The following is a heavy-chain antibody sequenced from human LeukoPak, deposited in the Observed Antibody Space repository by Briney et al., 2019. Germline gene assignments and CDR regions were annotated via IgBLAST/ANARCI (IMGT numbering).Heavy chain of an antibody. V-gene: IGHV4-59*01. D-gene: IGHD3-22*01. CDR3: ARSARTLYYYDSSGYENGGYFQH. Sequence: AETLSLTCSASGVSISSYYWTWIRQPPGKGLEWIGYIYYSGSTNYNPSLKSRVTISVDTSKNQFSLKLSSVTAADTAVYYCARSARTLYYYDSSGYENGGYFQHWGQGTLVTVSS. CDR1: GVSISSYY. CDR2: IYYSGST. J-gene: IGHJ1*01.